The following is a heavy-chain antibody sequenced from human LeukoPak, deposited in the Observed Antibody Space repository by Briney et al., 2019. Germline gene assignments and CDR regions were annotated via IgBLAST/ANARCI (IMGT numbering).Heavy chain of an antibody. J-gene: IGHJ4*02. V-gene: IGHV4-34*01. CDR3: ARHACGGDCYSDY. D-gene: IGHD2-21*02. CDR1: GGSSSGYY. CDR2: INHSGST. Sequence: SETLSLTCAVYGGSSSGYYWSWIRQPPGKGLEWIGEINHSGSTNYNPSLKSRVTISVDTSKNQFSLKLSSVTAADTAVYYCARHACGGDCYSDYWGQGTLVTVSS.